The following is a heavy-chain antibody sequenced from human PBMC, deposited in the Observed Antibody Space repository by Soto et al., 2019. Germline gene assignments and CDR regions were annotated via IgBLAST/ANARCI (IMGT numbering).Heavy chain of an antibody. D-gene: IGHD5-18*01. Sequence: ASVKVTCKASGYTFTSYGISWVRQAPGQGVEGMGWSSAYNGNTNYAQKLQGRVTMTTDTSTSTAYIALRSLRSDDTAVYSCARECPYSSGQNYYYYGMDFWGQGTTATVSS. J-gene: IGHJ6*02. V-gene: IGHV1-18*01. CDR1: GYTFTSYG. CDR2: SSAYNGNT. CDR3: ARECPYSSGQNYYYYGMDF.